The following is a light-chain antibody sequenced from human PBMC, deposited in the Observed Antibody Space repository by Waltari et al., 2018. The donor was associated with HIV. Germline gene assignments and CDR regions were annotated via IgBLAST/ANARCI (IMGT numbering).Light chain of an antibody. Sequence: QSALTQTRSVSGSPGQSVTISCTGTRSEVGAYKFVSWYQQPTGEAPKLMIYVVNARPSGVPYRFSGSKSGNTASLTISGLQAEDEADYYCCSYAGTYPLLGGGTKLTVL. CDR2: VVN. CDR3: CSYAGTYPL. J-gene: IGLJ2*01. V-gene: IGLV2-11*01. CDR1: RSEVGAYKF.